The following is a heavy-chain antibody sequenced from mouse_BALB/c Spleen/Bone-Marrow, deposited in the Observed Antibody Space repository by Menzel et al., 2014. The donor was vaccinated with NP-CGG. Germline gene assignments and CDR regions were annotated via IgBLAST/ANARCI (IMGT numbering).Heavy chain of an antibody. Sequence: QVQLQQPGVELVRPGTSVKVSCKASGYAFTNYRIEWVKQRPGQGLEWIGVINPGSGGINYNEKFKGKATLTADKSSNTAYMQLSSLTSDDSAVYFCARELGRGFAYWGQGTLVTVSA. J-gene: IGHJ3*01. V-gene: IGHV1-54*01. D-gene: IGHD4-1*01. CDR2: INPGSGGI. CDR3: ARELGRGFAY. CDR1: GYAFTNYR.